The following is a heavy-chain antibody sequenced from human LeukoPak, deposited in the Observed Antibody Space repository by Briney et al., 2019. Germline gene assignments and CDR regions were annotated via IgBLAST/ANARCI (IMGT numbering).Heavy chain of an antibody. D-gene: IGHD6-6*01. V-gene: IGHV4-59*04. CDR1: GGSISSYY. J-gene: IGHJ4*02. CDR2: IYHSGST. Sequence: SETLSLTCTVSGGSISSYYWSWIRQPPGKGLEWIGYIYHSGSTYYNPSLKSRVTISVDRSKNQFSLKLSSVTAADTAVYYCAALLYSSSSVFPIDYWGQGTLVTVSS. CDR3: AALLYSSSSVFPIDY.